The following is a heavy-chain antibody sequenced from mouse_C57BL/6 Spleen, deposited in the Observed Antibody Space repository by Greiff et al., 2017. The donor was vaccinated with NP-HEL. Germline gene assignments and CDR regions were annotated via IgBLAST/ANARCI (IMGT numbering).Heavy chain of an antibody. V-gene: IGHV2-2*01. J-gene: IGHJ1*03. CDR3: AGYYYGSLYWYFDV. CDR2: IWSGGST. D-gene: IGHD1-1*01. CDR1: GFSLTSYG. Sequence: VQLQQSGPGLVQPSQSLSITCTVSGFSLTSYGVHWVRQSPGKGLEWLGVIWSGGSTDYNAAFISRLSISKDNSKSQVFFKMNSLQADDTAIYYCAGYYYGSLYWYFDVWGTGTTVTVSS.